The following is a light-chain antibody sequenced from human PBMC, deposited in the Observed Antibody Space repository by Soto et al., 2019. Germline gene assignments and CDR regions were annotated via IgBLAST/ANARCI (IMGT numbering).Light chain of an antibody. CDR1: QSVYTY. CDR3: QQRSDWPLT. Sequence: EIVLTQSPATLSLSPGERATLSCRASQSVYTYFAWYQQKPGQAPRLLIYDASNRATGIPARFSGSGSGTDFTLTISSLEPEDFAVYYCQQRSDWPLTFGKGTKVELK. J-gene: IGKJ1*01. CDR2: DAS. V-gene: IGKV3-11*01.